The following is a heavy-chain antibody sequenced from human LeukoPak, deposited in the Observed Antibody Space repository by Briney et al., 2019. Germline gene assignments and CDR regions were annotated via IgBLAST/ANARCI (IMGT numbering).Heavy chain of an antibody. CDR3: ARESYSSGSHFDY. CDR1: GGTFSSYA. J-gene: IGHJ4*02. V-gene: IGHV1-69*06. CDR2: IIPIFGTA. Sequence: GASVKVSCKASGGTFSSYAISWVRQAPGQGLEWMGGIIPIFGTANYAQKFQGRVTITADKSTSTAYMELSSLRSEDTAVYYCARESYSSGSHFDYWGQGTLVTVSS. D-gene: IGHD3-22*01.